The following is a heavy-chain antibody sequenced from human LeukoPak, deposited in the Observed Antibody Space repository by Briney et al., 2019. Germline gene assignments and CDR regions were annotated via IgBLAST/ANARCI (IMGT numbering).Heavy chain of an antibody. J-gene: IGHJ4*02. CDR2: INPSGGST. D-gene: IGHD3-10*01. Sequence: ASVKVSCKASGYTFTSYYMHWVRQAPGQGLEWMGIINPSGGSTSYAQKFQGRVTITRDTSANTAYMQLTRLKSEDTAVYYCVRDYPYGSGIVRVDSWGQGTLVTVSS. CDR1: GYTFTSYY. V-gene: IGHV1-46*01. CDR3: VRDYPYGSGIVRVDS.